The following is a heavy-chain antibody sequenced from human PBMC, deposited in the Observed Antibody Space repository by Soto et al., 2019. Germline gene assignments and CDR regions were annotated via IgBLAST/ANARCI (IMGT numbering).Heavy chain of an antibody. J-gene: IGHJ6*02. CDR1: GYTFTSYW. CDR2: IDPSDSYS. D-gene: IGHD6-13*01. V-gene: IGHV5-10-1*01. Sequence: PGESLKISCEASGYTFTSYWITWVRQMPGKGLEWMGRIDPSDSYSSYSPSFQGHVTISADKSISTAYLQWSSLKASDTAMYYCAGTIASAGTGYSMDVWGQGTTVTVSS. CDR3: AGTIASAGTGYSMDV.